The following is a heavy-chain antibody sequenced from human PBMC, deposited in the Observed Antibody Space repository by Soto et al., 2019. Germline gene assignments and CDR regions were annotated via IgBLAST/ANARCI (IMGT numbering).Heavy chain of an antibody. J-gene: IGHJ4*02. Sequence: QVQLVQSGAEVKKPGSSVKVSCKASGGTFSSYAISWVRQAPGQGLEWMGGIIPIFGTANYARKFQGRVTITADESTSTAYMELSSLRSEDTAVYYCARDDCISTSCHAGGDYWGQGTLVTVSS. CDR3: ARDDCISTSCHAGGDY. CDR1: GGTFSSYA. V-gene: IGHV1-69*12. D-gene: IGHD2-2*01. CDR2: IIPIFGTA.